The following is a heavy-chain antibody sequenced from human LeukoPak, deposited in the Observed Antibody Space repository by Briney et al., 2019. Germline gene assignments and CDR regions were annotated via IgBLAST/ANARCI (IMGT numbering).Heavy chain of an antibody. D-gene: IGHD2-2*01. CDR1: GYTFTIYD. J-gene: IGHJ6*02. Sequence: ASVKVSCTASGYTFTIYDINWVRQAPGQGLEWMGWMNPNSGNTGYAQKFQGRVTMTRNTSISTAYMELSSLRSEDTAVYYCARGGNQLLLGNYYYYYGMDVWGQGTTVTVSS. CDR2: MNPNSGNT. V-gene: IGHV1-8*01. CDR3: ARGGNQLLLGNYYYYYGMDV.